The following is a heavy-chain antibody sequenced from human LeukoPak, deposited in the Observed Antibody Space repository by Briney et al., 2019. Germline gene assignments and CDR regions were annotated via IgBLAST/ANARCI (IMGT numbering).Heavy chain of an antibody. CDR3: ARKQLRYLTNAFDI. CDR2: IYPGDSDT. J-gene: IGHJ3*02. D-gene: IGHD3-9*01. CDR1: GYSFTSYW. V-gene: IGHV5-51*01. Sequence: GASLKISCKGSGYSFTSYWIGWVRPLPGKGLEWMGIIYPGDSDTRYSPSFQGQVTISADKSISTAYLQWSSLKASDTAMYYCARKQLRYLTNAFDIWGQGTMVTVSS.